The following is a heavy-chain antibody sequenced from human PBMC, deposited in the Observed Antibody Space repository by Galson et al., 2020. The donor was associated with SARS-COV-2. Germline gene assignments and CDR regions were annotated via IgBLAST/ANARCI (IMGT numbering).Heavy chain of an antibody. CDR1: GGSFSSSDYY. V-gene: IGHV4-30-4*01. D-gene: IGHD3-10*01. J-gene: IGHJ4*02. Sequence: ETSETLSLTCTVSGGSFSSSDYYWSWIRQPPGKGLEWIGYIFYSGSTHYNPSLKSRVTLAVDTSKKQFSLKLSSVTAADTAVYYCARDNGSGNFFDYWGQGTLVTVSS. CDR3: ARDNGSGNFFDY. CDR2: IFYSGST.